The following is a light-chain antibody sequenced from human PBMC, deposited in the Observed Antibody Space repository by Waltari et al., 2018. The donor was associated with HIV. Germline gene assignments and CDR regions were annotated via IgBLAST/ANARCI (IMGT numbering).Light chain of an antibody. J-gene: IGKJ1*01. CDR1: QSIFYSSNNKNY. V-gene: IGKV4-1*01. CDR2: WAS. Sequence: IVMTQSPYALAMPLSASATTNCKASQSIFYSSNNKNYLAWYQQKPGQPPKLLLYWASTRQSGFPDRFSGSGSETNFTLTISSLQAEDVAVYYCQQYYNTPRTFGQGTKVEIK. CDR3: QQYYNTPRT.